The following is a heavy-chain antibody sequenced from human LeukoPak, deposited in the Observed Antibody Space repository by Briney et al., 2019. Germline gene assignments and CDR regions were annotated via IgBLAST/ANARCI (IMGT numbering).Heavy chain of an antibody. D-gene: IGHD2-2*02. V-gene: IGHV4-4*09. CDR2: IYTSGST. CDR1: GGSISSYY. CDR3: AGGYCSSTCCYTANYYYYMDV. Sequence: SETLSLTCTVSGGSISSYYWSWIRQPPGKGLEWIGYIYTSGSTNYNPSLKSRVTISVDTSKNQFSLKLSSVTAADTAVYYCAGGYCSSTCCYTANYYYYMDVWGKGTTVTVSS. J-gene: IGHJ6*03.